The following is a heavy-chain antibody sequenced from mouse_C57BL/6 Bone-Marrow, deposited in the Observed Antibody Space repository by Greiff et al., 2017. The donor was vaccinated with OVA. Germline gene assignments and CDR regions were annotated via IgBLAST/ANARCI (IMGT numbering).Heavy chain of an antibody. CDR1: GFTFSDYG. D-gene: IGHD1-1*01. CDR3: ARHRYGSWDAMDY. CDR2: ISSGSITI. V-gene: IGHV5-17*01. J-gene: IGHJ4*01. Sequence: EVKLMESGGGLVKPGGSLKLSCAASGFTFSDYGMHWVRQAPEKGLEWVAYISSGSITIYYADTVKGRFTIARDNAKNTLFLQMTSLRSEDTAMYYCARHRYGSWDAMDYWGQGTSVTVSS.